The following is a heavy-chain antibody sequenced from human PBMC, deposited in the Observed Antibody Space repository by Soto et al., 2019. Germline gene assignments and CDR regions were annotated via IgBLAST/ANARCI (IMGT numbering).Heavy chain of an antibody. V-gene: IGHV1-69*01. CDR1: GGTFSSYA. J-gene: IGHJ6*02. Sequence: QVQLVQSGAEVKKPGSSVKVSCKASGGTFSSYAMSWVRQAPGQGPEWMGVIIPIFGTANYAQRFQGRVTITADVSTNTAYMELTSLRSEDTAVYYCAREEGYDNFYGMDVWGQGTTVTVSS. CDR2: IIPIFGTA. CDR3: AREEGYDNFYGMDV.